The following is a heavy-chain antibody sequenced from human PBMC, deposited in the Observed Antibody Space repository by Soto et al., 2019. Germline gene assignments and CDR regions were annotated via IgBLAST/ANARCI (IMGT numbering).Heavy chain of an antibody. CDR1: GGSISSGGYY. D-gene: IGHD5-12*01. CDR2: IYYSGST. V-gene: IGHV4-31*03. J-gene: IGHJ5*02. Sequence: QVQLQESGPGLVKPSQTLSLTCTVSGGSISSGGYYWSWIRQHPGKGLEWIGYIYYSGSTYYNPSLKSRVTISDDTSKNQFSLKLSSVTAADTAVYYCAREEGGGYDHRWFDPWGQGTLVTVSS. CDR3: AREEGGGYDHRWFDP.